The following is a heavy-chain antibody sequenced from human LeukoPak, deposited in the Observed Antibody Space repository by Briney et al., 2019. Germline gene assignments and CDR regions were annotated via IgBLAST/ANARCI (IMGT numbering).Heavy chain of an antibody. V-gene: IGHV1-2*02. CDR1: GYTFTGYY. D-gene: IGHD3-22*01. CDR3: ARMGIYYDSSGYLGWLDF. CDR2: INPNSGGT. J-gene: IGHJ4*02. Sequence: GASVKVSCKASGYTFTGYYMHWVRQAPGQGLEWMGWINPNSGGTNYAQKFQGRVTMTRDTSISTAYMELRSLRADDTAIYYCARMGIYYDSSGYLGWLDFWGQGTLVTVSS.